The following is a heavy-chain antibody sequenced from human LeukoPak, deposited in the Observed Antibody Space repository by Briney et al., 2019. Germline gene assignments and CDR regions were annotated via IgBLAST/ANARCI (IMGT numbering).Heavy chain of an antibody. V-gene: IGHV4-61*01. J-gene: IGHJ3*02. D-gene: IGHD3-10*01. CDR3: ARDHRGSDAFDI. Sequence: PSETLSLTCTVSGSSISTGYYWAWIRQPPGKGLEWIGYIYYSGSTNYNPSLKSRVTISVDTSKNQFSLKLSSVTAADTAVYYCARDHRGSDAFDIWGQGTMVTVSS. CDR2: IYYSGST. CDR1: GSSISTGYY.